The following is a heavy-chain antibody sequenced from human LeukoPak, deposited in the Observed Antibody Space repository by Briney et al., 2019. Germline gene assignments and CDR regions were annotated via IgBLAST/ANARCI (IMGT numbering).Heavy chain of an antibody. D-gene: IGHD3-10*01. V-gene: IGHV4-39*01. CDR2: IYYSGST. J-gene: IGHJ4*02. Sequence: KTSETLSLTCSVSGGPTSGYHWGWICQPPGKGLEWIGSIYYSGSTYYNPSLKSRVTISVDTSKNQFSLKLSSVTAADTAVYYCARHSSTGVEAFDYWGQGTLVTVSS. CDR1: GGPTSGYH. CDR3: ARHSSTGVEAFDY.